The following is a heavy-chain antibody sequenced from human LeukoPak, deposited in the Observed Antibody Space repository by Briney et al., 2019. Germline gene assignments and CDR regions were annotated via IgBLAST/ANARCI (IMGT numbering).Heavy chain of an antibody. Sequence: GGSLRLSCAASGFTFSSYGMHWVRQAPGKGLEWVAVISYDGSNKYYADSVKGRFTIPRDNSKNTLYLQMNSLRAEDTAVYYCAKDGSSGWYLDYWGQGTLVTVSS. V-gene: IGHV3-30*18. CDR3: AKDGSSGWYLDY. CDR2: ISYDGSNK. CDR1: GFTFSSYG. D-gene: IGHD6-19*01. J-gene: IGHJ4*02.